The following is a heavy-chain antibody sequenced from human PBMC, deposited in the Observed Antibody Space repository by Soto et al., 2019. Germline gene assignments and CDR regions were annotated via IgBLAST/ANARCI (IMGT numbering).Heavy chain of an antibody. V-gene: IGHV3-23*01. CDR1: GFTFSSYA. CDR3: AKYDILTGYYRPDAFDI. D-gene: IGHD3-9*01. CDR2: ISGSGGST. J-gene: IGHJ3*02. Sequence: GGSLRLSCAASGFTFSSYAMSWVRQAPGKGLEWASAISGSGGSTYYADSVKGRFTISRDNSKNTLYLQMNSLRAEDTAVYYCAKYDILTGYYRPDAFDIWGQGTMVTVSS.